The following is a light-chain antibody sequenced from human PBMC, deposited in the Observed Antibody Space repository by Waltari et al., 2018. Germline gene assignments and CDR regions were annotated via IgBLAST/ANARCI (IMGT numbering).Light chain of an antibody. Sequence: IQVTQSPSTLFASVGDRVTIPCRATQSISNWLAWYQQKPGKAPKLLIYKASTLESGVPSRFSGSGSGTEFTLTISSLQPDDFATYFCQQYNNYTPKTFGQGTKVDIK. CDR2: KAS. J-gene: IGKJ1*01. CDR3: QQYNNYTPKT. V-gene: IGKV1-5*01. CDR1: QSISNW.